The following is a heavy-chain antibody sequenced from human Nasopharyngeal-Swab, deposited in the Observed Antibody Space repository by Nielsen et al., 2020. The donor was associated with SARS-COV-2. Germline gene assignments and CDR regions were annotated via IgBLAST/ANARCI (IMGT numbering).Heavy chain of an antibody. D-gene: IGHD3-22*01. CDR3: ARMYSSGYLDY. Sequence: SVKVSCKASVGTFSSYAISWVRQAPGQGLEWMGRIIPILGIANYAQKFQGRVTITADKSTSTAYMELSSLRSEDTAVYYCARMYSSGYLDYWGQGTLVTVSS. CDR2: IIPILGIA. V-gene: IGHV1-69*04. CDR1: VGTFSSYA. J-gene: IGHJ4*02.